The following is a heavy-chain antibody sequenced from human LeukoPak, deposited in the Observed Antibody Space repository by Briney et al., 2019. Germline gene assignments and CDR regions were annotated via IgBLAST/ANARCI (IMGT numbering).Heavy chain of an antibody. CDR3: ARVGTSGWTSDY. CDR1: GFTFSSYS. V-gene: IGHV3-48*04. Sequence: GGSLRLSCAASGFTFSSYSINWVRQAPGKGLKWLSYISSSSRTISYADSLKGRFTVSRDNAKNSLDLQMNSLRVEDTAVYHCARVGTSGWTSDYWGQGTLVTVSS. D-gene: IGHD6-19*01. J-gene: IGHJ4*02. CDR2: ISSSSRTI.